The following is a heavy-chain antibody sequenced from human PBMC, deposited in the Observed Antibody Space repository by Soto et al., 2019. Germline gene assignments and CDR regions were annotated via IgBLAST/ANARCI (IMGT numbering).Heavy chain of an antibody. D-gene: IGHD2-15*01. CDR1: GGTFSSYA. V-gene: IGHV1-69*13. J-gene: IGHJ5*02. CDR2: IIPIFGTA. CDR3: ARAKGWDCSGGSCYYGVGNCFDP. Sequence: SVKVSCKASGGTFSSYAISWVRQAPGQGLEWMGGIIPIFGTANYAQKFQGRVTITADESTSTAYMELSSLRSEDTAVYYCARAKGWDCSGGSCYYGVGNCFDPWGQGTLVTVSS.